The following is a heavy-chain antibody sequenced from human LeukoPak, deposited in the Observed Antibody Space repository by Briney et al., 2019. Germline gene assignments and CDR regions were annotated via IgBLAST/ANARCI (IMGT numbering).Heavy chain of an antibody. Sequence: PGGSLRLSCAASGFTFDDYGMSWVRQAPGKGLEWVSGINWNGGSTGYADSVKGRFTISRDNAENSLYLQMNSLRAEDTALYYCARDYCSSTSFGCYYGMDVWGQGTTVTVSS. J-gene: IGHJ6*02. CDR3: ARDYCSSTSFGCYYGMDV. V-gene: IGHV3-20*04. CDR2: INWNGGST. CDR1: GFTFDDYG. D-gene: IGHD2-2*01.